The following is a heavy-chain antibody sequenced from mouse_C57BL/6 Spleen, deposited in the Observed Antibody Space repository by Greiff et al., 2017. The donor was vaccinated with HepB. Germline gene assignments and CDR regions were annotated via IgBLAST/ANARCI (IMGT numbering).Heavy chain of an antibody. J-gene: IGHJ2*01. V-gene: IGHV1-42*01. CDR3: ARSDYYGSSSLGY. CDR1: GYSFTGYY. Sequence: EVQGVESGPELVKPGASVKISCKASGYSFTGYYMNWVKQSPEKSLEWIGEINPSTGGTTYNQKFKAKATLTVDKSSSTAYMQLKSLTSEDSAVYYCARSDYYGSSSLGYWGQGTTLTVSS. D-gene: IGHD1-1*01. CDR2: INPSTGGT.